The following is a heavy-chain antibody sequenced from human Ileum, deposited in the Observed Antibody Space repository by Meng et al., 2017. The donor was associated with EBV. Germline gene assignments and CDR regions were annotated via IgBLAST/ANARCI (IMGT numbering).Heavy chain of an antibody. CDR2: INPGSGNT. CDR1: GYTFTGYA. V-gene: IGHV1-3*01. J-gene: IGHJ4*02. Sequence: GQLVQSGAEVKMPGASIKLSCQASGYTFTGYAIQWVRQAPGQRLEWMGWINPGSGNTKYSQKFQGRVTITRDTSATTVYMDLSSLRSEDTAVFYCARDGGFSVGATKYDYWGQGALVTVSS. CDR3: ARDGGFSVGATKYDY. D-gene: IGHD1-26*01.